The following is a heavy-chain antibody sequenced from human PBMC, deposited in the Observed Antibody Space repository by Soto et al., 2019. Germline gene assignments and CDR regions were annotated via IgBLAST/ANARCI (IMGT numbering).Heavy chain of an antibody. V-gene: IGHV4-59*08. Sequence: SETLSLTCTVSGGSISSYYWSWIRQPPGKGLEWIGYIYYSGSTNYNPSLKSRVTISVDTSKNQFSLKLSSVTAADTAVYYCARRSIFGVVPDYYYYYMDVWGKGTTVTVPS. D-gene: IGHD3-3*01. CDR2: IYYSGST. CDR1: GGSISSYY. J-gene: IGHJ6*03. CDR3: ARRSIFGVVPDYYYYYMDV.